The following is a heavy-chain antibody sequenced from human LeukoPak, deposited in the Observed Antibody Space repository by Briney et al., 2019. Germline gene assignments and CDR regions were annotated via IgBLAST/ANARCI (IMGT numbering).Heavy chain of an antibody. J-gene: IGHJ4*02. CDR1: GYTFTSYS. V-gene: IGHV1-18*01. CDR3: ARDYYDSSGLDY. CDR2: ISAYNGNT. Sequence: ASVKVSCKASGYTFTSYSISWGRQAPGQGLGWMGWISAYNGNTNCAQKLQGRVTMTTDTSTSTAYMELRSLRSDDTAVYYCARDYYDSSGLDYWGQGALVTASS. D-gene: IGHD3-22*01.